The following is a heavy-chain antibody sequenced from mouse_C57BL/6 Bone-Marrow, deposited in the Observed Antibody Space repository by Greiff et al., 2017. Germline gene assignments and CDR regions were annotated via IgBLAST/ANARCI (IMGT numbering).Heavy chain of an antibody. CDR2: ISYSGST. V-gene: IGHV3-8*01. CDR1: GYSITSDY. Sequence: EVKLMESGPGLAKPSQTLSLTCSVTGYSITSDYWNWIRKFPGNKLEYMGYISYSGSTYYNPSLKSRISITRDTSKNQYYLQLNSVTTEDTATYYCARSPIYYYGSSYWYFDVWGTGTTVTVSS. J-gene: IGHJ1*03. CDR3: ARSPIYYYGSSYWYFDV. D-gene: IGHD1-1*01.